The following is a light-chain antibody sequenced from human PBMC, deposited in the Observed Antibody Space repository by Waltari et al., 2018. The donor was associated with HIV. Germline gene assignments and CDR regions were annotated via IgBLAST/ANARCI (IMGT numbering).Light chain of an antibody. CDR3: QSYDSSKGDWV. V-gene: IGLV6-57*03. CDR1: SGSIASNY. Sequence: NFMLTQPPSVSESPGKTVTISCTRSSGSIASNYVQWYQQRPGSAPTTVTYEDNQRPSGVPDRFSGSIDSSSNSASLTISGLTTEDEADFYCQSYDSSKGDWVFGGGTKLTVL. CDR2: EDN. J-gene: IGLJ3*02.